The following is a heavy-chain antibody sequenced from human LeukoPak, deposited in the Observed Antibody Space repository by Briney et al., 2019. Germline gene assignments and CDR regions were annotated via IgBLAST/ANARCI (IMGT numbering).Heavy chain of an antibody. CDR2: ISSSSSYI. CDR1: GFTFSSYS. D-gene: IGHD3-16*01. CDR3: ARDRSSDYLWGGREPFDP. V-gene: IGHV3-21*01. Sequence: GGSLRLSCAASGFTFSSYSMNWVRQDPGKGLEWVSSISSSSSYIYYADSVKGRFTISRDNAKNSLYLQMNSLRAEDTAVYYCARDRSSDYLWGGREPFDPWGQGTLVTVSS. J-gene: IGHJ5*02.